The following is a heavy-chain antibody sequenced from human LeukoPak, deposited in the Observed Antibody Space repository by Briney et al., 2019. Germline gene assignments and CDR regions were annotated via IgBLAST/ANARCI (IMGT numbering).Heavy chain of an antibody. CDR3: ANRIAVAGTVY. CDR2: ISSSSSYI. D-gene: IGHD6-19*01. Sequence: GGSLRLSCAASGFTFSSYSMNWVRQAPGKGLEWVSSISSSSSYIYYADSVRGRFTISRDNAKNSLFLQMNSLRGEDTAVYYCANRIAVAGTVYWGQGTLVTVSS. V-gene: IGHV3-21*04. J-gene: IGHJ4*02. CDR1: GFTFSSYS.